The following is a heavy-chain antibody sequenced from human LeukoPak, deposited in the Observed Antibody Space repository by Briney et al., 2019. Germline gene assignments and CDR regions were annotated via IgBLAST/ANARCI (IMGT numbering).Heavy chain of an antibody. J-gene: IGHJ4*02. V-gene: IGHV3-33*01. CDR2: IWYDGSNK. Sequence: GGSLRLSCAASGFTFSSYGMHWVRQAPGKGLEWVAVIWYDGSNKYYADSVKGRFTISRDNSKNTLYLQMNSLRAEDTAVYYCAREVYDSSGYYFRPVLSGGCYFDYWGQGTLVTVSS. CDR3: AREVYDSSGYYFRPVLSGGCYFDY. D-gene: IGHD3-22*01. CDR1: GFTFSSYG.